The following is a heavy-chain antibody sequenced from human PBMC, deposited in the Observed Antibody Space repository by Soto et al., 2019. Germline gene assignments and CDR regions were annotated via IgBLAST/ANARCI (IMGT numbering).Heavy chain of an antibody. CDR2: ISYDGSNK. J-gene: IGHJ4*02. Sequence: GGSLRLSCAASGFTFSSYAMHWVRQAPGKGLEWVAVISYDGSNKYYADSVKGRFTISRDNSKNTLYLQMNSLRAEDTAVYYCARGKLRYFDWLDGLSGLDYWGQGTLVTVSS. D-gene: IGHD3-9*01. CDR3: ARGKLRYFDWLDGLSGLDY. CDR1: GFTFSSYA. V-gene: IGHV3-30-3*01.